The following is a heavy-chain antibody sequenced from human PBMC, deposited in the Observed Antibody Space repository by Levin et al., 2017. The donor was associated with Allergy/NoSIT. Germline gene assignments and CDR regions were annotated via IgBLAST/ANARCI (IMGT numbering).Heavy chain of an antibody. CDR2: IWYDGSNK. Sequence: GESLKISCAASGFTFSSYGMHWVRQAPGKGLEWVAVIWYDGSNKYYADSVKGRFTISRDNSKNTLYLQMNSLRAEDTAVYYCARDRQAYYYDSSGSQAWDYWGQGTLVTVSS. V-gene: IGHV3-33*01. CDR1: GFTFSSYG. J-gene: IGHJ4*02. CDR3: ARDRQAYYYDSSGSQAWDY. D-gene: IGHD3-22*01.